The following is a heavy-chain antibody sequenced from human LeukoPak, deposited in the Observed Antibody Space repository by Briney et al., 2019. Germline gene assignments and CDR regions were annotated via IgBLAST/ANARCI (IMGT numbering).Heavy chain of an antibody. Sequence: GESLKISCKGSGYIFTNYWIGWVRQMPGKGLEWMGIIYPGDSDTRYIPSFQGQVTISADKSITTTYLQWSSLKASDTAMYYCARGRGYCSSSSCYDFDYWGQGTLVTVSS. V-gene: IGHV5-51*01. D-gene: IGHD2-2*01. CDR1: GYIFTNYW. J-gene: IGHJ4*02. CDR3: ARGRGYCSSSSCYDFDY. CDR2: IYPGDSDT.